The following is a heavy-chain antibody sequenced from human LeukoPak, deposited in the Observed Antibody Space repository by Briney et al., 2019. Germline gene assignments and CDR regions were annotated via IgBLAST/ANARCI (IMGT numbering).Heavy chain of an antibody. CDR3: ARGTMVVTRGAFDI. CDR2: INHSGST. CDR1: GGSFSGYY. V-gene: IGHV4-34*01. D-gene: IGHD4-23*01. J-gene: IGHJ3*02. Sequence: SETLSLTCAVYGGSFSGYYWSWIRQPPGKGLEWIGEINHSGSTNYNPSLKSRVTISVDTSKNQFSLKLSSVTAADTAVYYSARGTMVVTRGAFDIWGQGTMVTVSS.